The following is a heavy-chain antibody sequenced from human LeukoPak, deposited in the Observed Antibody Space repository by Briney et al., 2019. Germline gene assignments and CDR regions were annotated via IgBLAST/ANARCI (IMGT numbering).Heavy chain of an antibody. D-gene: IGHD3-10*01. CDR2: MHYSGST. CDR3: ARWILYSSGSYSNY. Sequence: SETLSLTCTVSGGSISSYYWSWIRQPPGRGLEWIGYMHYSGSTNYNPSLKSRVTISVDTSKNQFSLKLSSVTAADTAVYYCARWILYSSGSYSNYGGKGTRVTVSS. J-gene: IGHJ4*02. CDR1: GGSISSYY. V-gene: IGHV4-59*01.